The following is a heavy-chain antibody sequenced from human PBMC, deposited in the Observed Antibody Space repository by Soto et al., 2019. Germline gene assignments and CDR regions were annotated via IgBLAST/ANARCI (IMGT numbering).Heavy chain of an antibody. CDR2: VYYTCTT. J-gene: IGHJ4*02. V-gene: IGHV4-39*01. CDR3: ASGPSIFMVTTIVPRNYYFDS. CDR1: DGSIHTRNCY. D-gene: IGHD2-21*02. Sequence: PSETLSLTCTVSDGSIHTRNCYWVWIRQSPGRGLEWIGSVYYTCTTYYTPSLQGRVSMSADTSKNQFFLELKSLTAADTAVSYCASGPSIFMVTTIVPRNYYFDSWGQGTLVTVSS.